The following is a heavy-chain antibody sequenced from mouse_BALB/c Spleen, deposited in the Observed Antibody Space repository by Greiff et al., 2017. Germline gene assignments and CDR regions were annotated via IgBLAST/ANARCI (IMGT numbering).Heavy chain of an antibody. D-gene: IGHD2-4*01. V-gene: IGHV1-4*01. CDR2: INPSSGYT. CDR3: ARGRDYDGVVAY. Sequence: QVHVKQSGAELARPGASVKMSCKASGYTFTSYTMHWVKQRPGQGLEWIGYINPSSGYTNYNQKFKDKATLTADKSSSTAYMQLSSLTSEDSAVYYCARGRDYDGVVAYWGQGTLVTVSA. CDR1: GYTFTSYT. J-gene: IGHJ3*01.